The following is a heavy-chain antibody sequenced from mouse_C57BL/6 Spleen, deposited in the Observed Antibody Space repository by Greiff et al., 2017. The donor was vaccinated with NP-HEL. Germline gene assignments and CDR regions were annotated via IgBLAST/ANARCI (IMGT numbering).Heavy chain of an antibody. CDR1: GYTFTSYW. D-gene: IGHD1-1*01. Sequence: QVQLQQPGTELVKPGASVKLSCKASGYTFTSYWMHWVKQRPGQGLEWIGNINPSNGGTNYNEKFKSKATLTVDKSSSTAYMQLSSLTSEDSAVYYCARKLAYYYGSSPYYAMDYWGQGTSVTVSS. J-gene: IGHJ4*01. CDR3: ARKLAYYYGSSPYYAMDY. CDR2: INPSNGGT. V-gene: IGHV1-53*01.